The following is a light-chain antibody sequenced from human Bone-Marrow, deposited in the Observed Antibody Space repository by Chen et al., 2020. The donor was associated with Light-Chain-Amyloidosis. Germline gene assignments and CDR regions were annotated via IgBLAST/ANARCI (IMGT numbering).Light chain of an antibody. CDR3: QRYGV. V-gene: IGKV3-20*01. CDR2: DAS. J-gene: IGKJ4*01. Sequence: IVLTQSPGTLSLSPGERATLSCRASQSISNSLAWYQQKPGQAPRLLIYDASSRATGIPVRFSGSGSGTDFTLTISRLEPEYFAVYYCQRYGVFGGGTKVEIK. CDR1: QSISNS.